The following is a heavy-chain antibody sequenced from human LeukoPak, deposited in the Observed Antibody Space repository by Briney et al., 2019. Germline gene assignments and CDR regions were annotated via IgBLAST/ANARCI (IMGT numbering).Heavy chain of an antibody. J-gene: IGHJ6*03. V-gene: IGHV3-66*01. D-gene: IGHD1-26*01. CDR2: IYSGGST. CDR3: AKAGIVDNYYYYYMDV. CDR1: GIIVSNNY. Sequence: GGSLRLSCAASGIIVSNNYMSWVRQAPGKGLEWVSVIYSGGSTYYADSVKGRFTISRDNSKNTLYLQMNSLRAEDTAVYYCAKAGIVDNYYYYYMDVWGKGTTVTVSS.